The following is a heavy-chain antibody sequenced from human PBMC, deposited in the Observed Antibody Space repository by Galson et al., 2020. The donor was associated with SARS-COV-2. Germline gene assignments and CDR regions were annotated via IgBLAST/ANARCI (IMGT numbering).Heavy chain of an antibody. CDR2: IAGSGAYK. CDR3: ARDKGSGFQMHWYFDL. V-gene: IGHV3-21*01. Sequence: EWVSSIAGSGAYKYYADSMKGRFTISRDNAENSVYLQLNSLRDEDTAVYYCARDKGSGFQMHWYFDLWGRGTLVSVSS. J-gene: IGHJ2*01. D-gene: IGHD3-22*01.